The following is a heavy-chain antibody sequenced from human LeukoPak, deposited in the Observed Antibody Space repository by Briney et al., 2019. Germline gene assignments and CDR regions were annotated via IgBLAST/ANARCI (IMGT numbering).Heavy chain of an antibody. CDR3: ASDREYYYGSGSFDY. Sequence: GGSLRLSCAASGFTFSSYWMSWVRQAPGKGLEWVANIKQDGSEKYYVDSVKGRFTISRDNAKNSLYLQMNSLRAEDTAVYYCASDREYYYGSGSFDYWVQGTLVTVSS. CDR1: GFTFSSYW. CDR2: IKQDGSEK. V-gene: IGHV3-7*04. D-gene: IGHD3-10*01. J-gene: IGHJ4*02.